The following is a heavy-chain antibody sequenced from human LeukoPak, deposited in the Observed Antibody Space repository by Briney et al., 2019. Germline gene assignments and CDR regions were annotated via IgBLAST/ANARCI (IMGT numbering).Heavy chain of an antibody. D-gene: IGHD3-10*01. CDR1: GGSISSYY. J-gene: IGHJ5*02. V-gene: IGHV4-4*07. CDR3: ARAASTTYYYGSGSYWVRFDP. CDR2: IYTGGST. Sequence: PSETLYLTCTVSGGSISSYYWSWIRQPAGKGLEWIGRIYTGGSTNYNPSLKSRVTMSVDTSKNQFSLKLSSVTAADTAVYYCARAASTTYYYGSGSYWVRFDPWGQGTLVTVSS.